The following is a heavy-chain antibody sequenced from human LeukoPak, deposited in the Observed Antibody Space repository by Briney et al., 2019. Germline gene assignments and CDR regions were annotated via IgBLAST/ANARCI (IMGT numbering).Heavy chain of an antibody. V-gene: IGHV5-51*01. CDR2: IYPGDSDT. J-gene: IGHJ4*02. CDR3: ARRLRYCSGGSCYYFDY. Sequence: GASLKISCKGSGYSFTSYWIGWVRQMPGKGLEWMGIIYPGDSDTRYSPSFQGQVTISADKSISTAYLQWSSLKASDTAMYYCARRLRYCSGGSCYYFDYWGQGTLVTVSS. CDR1: GYSFTSYW. D-gene: IGHD2-15*01.